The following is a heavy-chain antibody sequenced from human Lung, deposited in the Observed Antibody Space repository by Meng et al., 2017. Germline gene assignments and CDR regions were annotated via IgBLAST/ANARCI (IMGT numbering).Heavy chain of an antibody. CDR3: ARGPTTMAHDFDY. CDR1: GGSFSDYF. Sequence: VTLRAWRRGVLMSPETLCLTCVVSGGSFSDYFWCCVRQPPGRELEWIGEINHSGSTNYNPSLDSRATISVDTSQNTLSLKLSSVTAADSAVYYCARGPTTMAHDFDYWGQGTLVTVSS. J-gene: IGHJ4*02. D-gene: IGHD4-11*01. CDR2: INHSGST. V-gene: IGHV4-34*01.